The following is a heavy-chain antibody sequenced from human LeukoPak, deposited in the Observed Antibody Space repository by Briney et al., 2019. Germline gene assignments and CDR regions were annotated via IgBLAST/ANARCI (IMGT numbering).Heavy chain of an antibody. D-gene: IGHD3/OR15-3a*01. V-gene: IGHV3-30*02. CDR3: ARQTGSGLFSLP. CDR1: GFTFSSNG. Sequence: GGSLRLSCVASGFTFSSNGMHWVRQAPGKGLEWVTFIQYDGSKKYYADSVKGRFTISRDNSKNTLYLEMNSLRAEDTAVYYCARQTGSGLFSLPGGQGTLVTVSS. CDR2: IQYDGSKK. J-gene: IGHJ4*02.